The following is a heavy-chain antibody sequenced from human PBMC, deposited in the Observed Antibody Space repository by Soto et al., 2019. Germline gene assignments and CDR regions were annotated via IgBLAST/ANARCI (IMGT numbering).Heavy chain of an antibody. V-gene: IGHV3-30*18. Sequence: QVQLVESGGGVVQPGRSLRLSCAASGFTFSSYGMHWVRQAPGKGLEWVAVISYDGSNKYYADSVKGRFTISRDNSKNTLYLEMNSLRAEDTAVYYCAKEWGDSVVGVAARYGMDVWGQGTTVTVSS. J-gene: IGHJ6*02. CDR2: ISYDGSNK. CDR1: GFTFSSYG. CDR3: AKEWGDSVVGVAARYGMDV. D-gene: IGHD2-15*01.